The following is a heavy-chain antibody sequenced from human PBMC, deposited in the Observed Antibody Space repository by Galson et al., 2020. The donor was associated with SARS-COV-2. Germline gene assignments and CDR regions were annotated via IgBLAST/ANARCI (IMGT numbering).Heavy chain of an antibody. CDR1: GGSISSGGYY. J-gene: IGHJ5*02. CDR2: MYYRGST. Sequence: SETLSLTCTVPGGSISSGGYYWSWIRQHPGKGLEWIGYMYYRGSTDYNPSLKSRVTISVATSKNQFSLKLSSVTAADTAVYYCARGASSGYFRWFDPWGQGTLVTVSS. D-gene: IGHD3-22*01. CDR3: ARGASSGYFRWFDP. V-gene: IGHV4-31*03.